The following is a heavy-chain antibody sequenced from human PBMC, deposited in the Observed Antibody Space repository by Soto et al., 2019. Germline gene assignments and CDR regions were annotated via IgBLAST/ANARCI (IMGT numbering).Heavy chain of an antibody. Sequence: EVQLLESGGGLVQPGGSLRLSCSACGCNFGSYGMSWVRQAPGKGLEWVSGLTASGLNTYYTDSVKGRFTISRDNSRNTVYLQMSGLRVEDTAVFHCAKGLGNAKEVWGQGTTVT. J-gene: IGHJ6*02. CDR1: GCNFGSYG. CDR2: LTASGLNT. D-gene: IGHD2-8*01. CDR3: AKGLGNAKEV. V-gene: IGHV3-23*01.